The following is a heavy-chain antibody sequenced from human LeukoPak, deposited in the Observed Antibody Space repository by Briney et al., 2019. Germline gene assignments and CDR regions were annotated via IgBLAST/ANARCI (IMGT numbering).Heavy chain of an antibody. V-gene: IGHV4-4*02. D-gene: IGHD1-1*01. CDR3: ARRGYGFDY. CDR2: VYHSGST. J-gene: IGHJ4*02. Sequence: SETLSLTCSVSGDDISSSNWWTWVRQPPQKGLEWIVEVYHSGSTNYNPSLKSRVTMSVDTSKNQFSLKLSSVTAADTAVYYCARRGYGFDYWGQGTLVTVSS. CDR1: GDDISSSNW.